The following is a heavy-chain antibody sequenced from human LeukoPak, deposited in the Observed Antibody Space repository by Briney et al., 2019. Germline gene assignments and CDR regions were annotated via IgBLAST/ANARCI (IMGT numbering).Heavy chain of an antibody. CDR2: IKSKTDGGTT. Sequence: PGGSLRLSCAASGFTFSNAWMSWVRQAPGKGLEWVGRIKSKTDGGTTDYAAPVKGRFTISRDDSKNTLYLRMNSLKTEDTAVYYCTTLSDYGDYYFDYWGQGTLVTVSS. CDR1: GFTFSNAW. D-gene: IGHD4-17*01. V-gene: IGHV3-15*01. CDR3: TTLSDYGDYYFDY. J-gene: IGHJ4*02.